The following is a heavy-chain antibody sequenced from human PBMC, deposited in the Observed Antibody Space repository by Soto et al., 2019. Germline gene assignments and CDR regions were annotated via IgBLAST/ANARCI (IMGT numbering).Heavy chain of an antibody. V-gene: IGHV1-2*02. D-gene: IGHD3-10*01. Sequence: QVRLVQSGAEVKRPGASVKVSCKASGYTFTGYYMYLVRQAPGQGLEWVGWMNPNTGDTNYAQRFQGRVTMTRDTSISTAYMDLSRLTSDDTAVYDCARDPGAFGEVWDIWGQGTLVTVSS. J-gene: IGHJ4*02. CDR2: MNPNTGDT. CDR3: ARDPGAFGEVWDI. CDR1: GYTFTGYY.